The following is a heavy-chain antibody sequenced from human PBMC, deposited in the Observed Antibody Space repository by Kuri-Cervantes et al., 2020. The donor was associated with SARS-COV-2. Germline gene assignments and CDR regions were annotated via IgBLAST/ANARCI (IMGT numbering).Heavy chain of an antibody. V-gene: IGHV1-69*04. Sequence: SVKVSCKASGGTFSTDGITWVRRAPGQGLEWTGTIIPVLGTTTYSQKFQGRVTITADKSTSTAYMELSSLTSEDTAVYYCARGSSTGNYWYDYWGQGTLVTVSS. CDR3: ARGSSTGNYWYDY. D-gene: IGHD1-1*01. CDR1: GGTFSTDG. CDR2: IIPVLGTT. J-gene: IGHJ4*02.